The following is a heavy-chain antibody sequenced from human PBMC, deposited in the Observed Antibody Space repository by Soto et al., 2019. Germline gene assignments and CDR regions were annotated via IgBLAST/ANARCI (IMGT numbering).Heavy chain of an antibody. D-gene: IGHD6-6*01. Sequence: QVQLVQSGAEVKKPGASVKVSCKASGYIFPDYYVQWVRQAPGEGLEWMGRINPNGGGTNYAQKFEGWVTMTTDTSISTAYMELSRLNFDDTAVYYCARGEQLVHFDSWGQGTLVTVSS. J-gene: IGHJ4*01. CDR2: INPNGGGT. CDR1: GYIFPDYY. V-gene: IGHV1-2*04. CDR3: ARGEQLVHFDS.